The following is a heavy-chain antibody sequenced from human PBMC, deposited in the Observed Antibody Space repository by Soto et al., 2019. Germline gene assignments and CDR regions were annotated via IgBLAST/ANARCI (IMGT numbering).Heavy chain of an antibody. CDR2: INPSGGST. CDR1: GYTFTSYY. Sequence: ASVKVSCKASGYTFTSYYMHWVRQAAGQGLEWMGIINPSGGSTSYAQKFQGRVTMPRDTSTSTVYMQLSSLRSDAPDVYYSARNLHRSGSYYNLYYYGMDVCGQGPTVTVSS. D-gene: IGHD3-10*01. J-gene: IGHJ6*02. V-gene: IGHV1-46*01. CDR3: ARNLHRSGSYYNLYYYGMDV.